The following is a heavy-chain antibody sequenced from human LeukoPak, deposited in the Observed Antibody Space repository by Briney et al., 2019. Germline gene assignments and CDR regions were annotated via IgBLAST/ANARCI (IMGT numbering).Heavy chain of an antibody. V-gene: IGHV4-34*01. D-gene: IGHD3-10*01. CDR2: INHSGST. CDR3: ARGGFGY. J-gene: IGHJ4*02. Sequence: SETLSLTCAVYGGSFSGYYWSWIRQPPGKGLEWIGEINHSGSTNYNPSLKSRVTISVDTSKNQFSLKLSSVTAADTAVYYCARGGFGYRGQGTLVTVSS. CDR1: GGSFSGYY.